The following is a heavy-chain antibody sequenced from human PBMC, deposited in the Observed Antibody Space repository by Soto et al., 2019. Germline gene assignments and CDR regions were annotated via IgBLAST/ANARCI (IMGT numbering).Heavy chain of an antibody. Sequence: ASVKVSCKASGYTFTSYGISWVRQAPGQGLEWMGWISAYNGNTNYAQKLQGRVTMTTDTSTSTAYMELRSLRSDDTAVDYCAREDADYGGNYYFDYWGQGTLVTVSS. J-gene: IGHJ4*02. CDR3: AREDADYGGNYYFDY. CDR1: GYTFTSYG. D-gene: IGHD4-17*01. V-gene: IGHV1-18*01. CDR2: ISAYNGNT.